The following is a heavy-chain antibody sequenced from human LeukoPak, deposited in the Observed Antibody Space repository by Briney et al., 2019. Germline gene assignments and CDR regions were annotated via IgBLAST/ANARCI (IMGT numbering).Heavy chain of an antibody. Sequence: ASVKVSCKASGYTFTSYGISWVRQAPGQGLEWMGGIIPIFGTANYAQKFQGRVTITADESTSTAYMELSSLRSEDTAVYYCAREILAVADNYYYYGMDVWGQGTTVTVSS. V-gene: IGHV1-69*13. D-gene: IGHD6-19*01. CDR3: AREILAVADNYYYYGMDV. CDR2: IIPIFGTA. J-gene: IGHJ6*02. CDR1: GYTFTSYG.